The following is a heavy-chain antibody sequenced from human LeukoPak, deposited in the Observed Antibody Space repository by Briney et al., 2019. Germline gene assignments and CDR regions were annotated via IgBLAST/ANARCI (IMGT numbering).Heavy chain of an antibody. Sequence: PSHTLSLTCTVSGGSISSGGYYWSWLRQHPGKGLKWFGNTNYSGSTYYNPSLKSRVIMSVDTSKNQFSLRLSSVTAADTAIYYCARDQVDGVTGNYFEYGGQGTLVTV. V-gene: IGHV4-31*03. CDR3: ARDQVDGVTGNYFEY. CDR1: GGSISSGGYY. J-gene: IGHJ4*02. CDR2: TNYSGST. D-gene: IGHD1-1*01.